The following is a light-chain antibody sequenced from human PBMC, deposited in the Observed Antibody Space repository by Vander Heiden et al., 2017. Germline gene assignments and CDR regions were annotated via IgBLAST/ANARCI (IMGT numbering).Light chain of an antibody. V-gene: IGKV2-30*01. CDR1: QGLVFSDGGTY. J-gene: IGKJ1*01. CDR3: MQGTHWPWT. Sequence: DVVMTQSPLSLSVTLGQSASIPCRSSQGLVFSDGGTYLNWFHQRPGQSPRRLIYQMSNRDSGVPDRFSGTGSGTDFTLKISRVEAEDVGVFYCMQGTHWPWTFGQGTRVEI. CDR2: QMS.